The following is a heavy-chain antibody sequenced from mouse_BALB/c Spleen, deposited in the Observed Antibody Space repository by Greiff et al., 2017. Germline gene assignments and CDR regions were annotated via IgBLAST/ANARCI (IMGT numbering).Heavy chain of an antibody. CDR1: GYSFTGYY. Sequence: LVKTGASVKISCKASGYSFTGYYMHWVKQSHGKSLEWIGYISCYNGATSYNQKFKGKATFTVDTSSSTAYMQFNSLASEDSAVYYCARGGGSSSWFAYWGQGTLVTVSA. J-gene: IGHJ3*01. CDR3: ARGGGSSSWFAY. CDR2: ISCYNGAT. V-gene: IGHV1S34*01. D-gene: IGHD1-1*01.